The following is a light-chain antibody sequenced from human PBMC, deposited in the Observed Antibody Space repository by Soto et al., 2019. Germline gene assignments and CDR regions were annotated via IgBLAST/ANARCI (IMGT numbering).Light chain of an antibody. CDR2: GAS. J-gene: IGKJ4*01. Sequence: EIVMTQSPATLSVSPGDRATLSCRASQSVSSNLAWYQQKPGQAHRLLIYGASTRATCIPARFSGSGSGTAFTLTISSLQSEDFAVYYCQQYNNCPPLTFGGGTQVEIK. V-gene: IGKV3-15*01. CDR1: QSVSSN. CDR3: QQYNNCPPLT.